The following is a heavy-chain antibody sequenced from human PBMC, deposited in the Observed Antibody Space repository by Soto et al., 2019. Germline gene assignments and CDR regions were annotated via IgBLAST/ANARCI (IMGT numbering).Heavy chain of an antibody. CDR2: ISGSGGST. J-gene: IGHJ5*02. V-gene: IGHV3-23*01. Sequence: EVQLLESGGGLVQPGGSLRLSCEASGFTFTSYAMSWVRQAPGKGLEWVSVISGSGGSTYYADSVKGRFTISRDNAKNTLYLQMNSLRAEDTAVYFCASGEDFGEAHDLWGQGTLVTVSS. D-gene: IGHD3-3*01. CDR3: ASGEDFGEAHDL. CDR1: GFTFTSYA.